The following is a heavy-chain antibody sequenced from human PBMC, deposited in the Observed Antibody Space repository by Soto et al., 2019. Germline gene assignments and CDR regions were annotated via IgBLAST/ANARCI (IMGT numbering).Heavy chain of an antibody. CDR3: AREGRLGELSLYDY. CDR2: IYTSGST. Sequence: SETLSLTCTVSGGSISSYYWSWIRQPAGKGLGWIGRIYTSGSTNYNPSLKSRVTMSVDTSKNQFSLKLSSVTAADTAVYYCAREGRLGELSLYDYWGQGTLVTVSS. CDR1: GGSISSYY. J-gene: IGHJ4*02. V-gene: IGHV4-4*07. D-gene: IGHD3-16*02.